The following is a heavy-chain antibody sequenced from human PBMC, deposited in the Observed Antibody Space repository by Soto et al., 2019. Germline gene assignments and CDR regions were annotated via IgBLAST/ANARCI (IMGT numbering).Heavy chain of an antibody. CDR3: AAPSYSGTTRPIDY. CDR2: ISSRGSTI. D-gene: IGHD1-26*01. V-gene: IGHV3-11*04. J-gene: IGHJ4*02. CDR1: EFTFSDYY. Sequence: NPGGSLRLSCAASEFTFSDYYMSWIRQAPGKGLEWVSYISSRGSTIYYADSVRGRFTMSRDNAKNSLYLQMNSLGAEDTAVYYCAAPSYSGTTRPIDYWGQGTLVTVSS.